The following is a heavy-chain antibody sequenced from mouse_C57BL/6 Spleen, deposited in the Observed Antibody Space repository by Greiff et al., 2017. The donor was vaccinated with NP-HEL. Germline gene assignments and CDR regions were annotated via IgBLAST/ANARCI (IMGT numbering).Heavy chain of an antibody. J-gene: IGHJ4*01. CDR1: GFSFNTYA. Sequence: EVQRVESGGGLVQPKGSLKLSCAASGFSFNTYAMNWVRQAPGKGLEWVARIRSKSNNYATYYADSVKDRFTISRDDSESMLYLQMNNLKTEDTAMYYCVRPLDGYYDYYAMDYWGQGTSVTVSS. D-gene: IGHD2-3*01. CDR2: IRSKSNNYAT. V-gene: IGHV10-1*01. CDR3: VRPLDGYYDYYAMDY.